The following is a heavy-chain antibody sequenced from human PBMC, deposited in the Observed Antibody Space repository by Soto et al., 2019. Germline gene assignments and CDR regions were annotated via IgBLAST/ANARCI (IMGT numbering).Heavy chain of an antibody. CDR3: ARSEWTMVRGVIITYFDY. J-gene: IGHJ4*02. V-gene: IGHV4-34*01. CDR1: GGSFSGYY. CDR2: INHSGST. D-gene: IGHD3-10*01. Sequence: SETLSLTCAVYGGSFSGYYWSWIRQPPGKGLEWIGEINHSGSTNYNPSLKSRVTISVDTSKNQFSLKLSSVTAADTAVYYCARSEWTMVRGVIITYFDYWGQGTLVTVSS.